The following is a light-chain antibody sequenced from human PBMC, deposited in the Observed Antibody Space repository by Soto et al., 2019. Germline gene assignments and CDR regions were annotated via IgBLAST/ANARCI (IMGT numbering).Light chain of an antibody. CDR3: FSFTTNSTQV. J-gene: IGLJ1*01. CDR2: EVN. CDR1: SSDIGAYDY. Sequence: QSALTQPASLSGSPGQSITISCTGTSSDIGAYDYVSWFQQHPGTAPKLMISEVNNRPSGVSNRFSGSKSGNTAYLNISGLQVEDEAEYFCFSFTTNSTQVCGTGTKVTAL. V-gene: IGLV2-14*01.